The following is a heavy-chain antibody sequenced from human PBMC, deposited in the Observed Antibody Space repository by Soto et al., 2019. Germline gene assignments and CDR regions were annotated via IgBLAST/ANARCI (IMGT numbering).Heavy chain of an antibody. CDR1: GYTFTGYY. V-gene: IGHV1-2*04. Sequence: ASVNVSCKSSGYTFTGYYIHWGRQAPGQGLECMGWINPNSGGTNYAQKFQGWVTMTRDTSISTAYMELSRLRSDDTAVYYCARETGIAAAGTVDYYYGMDVWGQGTTVTVSS. D-gene: IGHD6-13*01. J-gene: IGHJ6*02. CDR3: ARETGIAAAGTVDYYYGMDV. CDR2: INPNSGGT.